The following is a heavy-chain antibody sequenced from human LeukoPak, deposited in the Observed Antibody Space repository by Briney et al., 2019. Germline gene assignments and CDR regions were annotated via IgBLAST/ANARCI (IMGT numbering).Heavy chain of an antibody. CDR1: GCSINSYY. CDR2: FYSGGSA. D-gene: IGHD5-12*01. V-gene: IGHV4-4*07. CDR3: ARVYSGYDLPGSLANYYFDY. Sequence: SETLSLTFTVSGCSINSYYWSWIRQPAGKGLEWIGRFYSGGSADYNPSLKSRVTMSVYTSKNQFSLKLSSVTAADTAVYYCARVYSGYDLPGSLANYYFDYWGQGTLVTVSS. J-gene: IGHJ4*02.